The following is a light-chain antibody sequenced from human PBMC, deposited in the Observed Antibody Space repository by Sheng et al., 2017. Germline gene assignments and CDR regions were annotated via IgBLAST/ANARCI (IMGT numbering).Light chain of an antibody. J-gene: IGLJ1*01. Sequence: SALTQPASVSGSPGQSITISCTGPSNDVGIYYYVSWYQQHPGTAPKLLISDVSNRPSGVSNRFSASKSGNTASLTISGLQAEDQADYYCASFASSSTPYVFGTGTKVIVL. V-gene: IGLV2-14*01. CDR1: SNDVGIYYY. CDR2: DVS. CDR3: ASFASSSTPYV.